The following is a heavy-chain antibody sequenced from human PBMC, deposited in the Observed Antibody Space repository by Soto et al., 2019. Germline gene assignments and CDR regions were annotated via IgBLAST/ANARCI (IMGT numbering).Heavy chain of an antibody. D-gene: IGHD5-12*01. J-gene: IGHJ4*02. CDR2: IWYDGSNE. CDR1: GYSFTDYH. Sequence: SCKASGYSFTDYHIHWVRQAPGKGLERVAVIWYDGSNEYYADSVKGRFTISRDNSKNTLYLQMNSLRAEDTAVYYCARDLDIVATALEYWGQGTLVNVSS. V-gene: IGHV3-33*01. CDR3: ARDLDIVATALEY.